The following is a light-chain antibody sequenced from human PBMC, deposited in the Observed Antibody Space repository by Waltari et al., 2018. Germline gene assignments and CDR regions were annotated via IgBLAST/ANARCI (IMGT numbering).Light chain of an antibody. J-gene: IGLJ2*01. CDR2: GKD. CDR1: SLRTSY. V-gene: IGLV3-19*01. CDR3: SSRNGRANHVV. Sequence: SSELTQDPAVSVALGQPVRFTCQGDSLRTSYARWYQLKPGQAPVLVIYGKDNRPSGIPDRISGYSSGTTSSLTITGAQAEDEADYYCSSRNGRANHVVFAGGTKVTVL.